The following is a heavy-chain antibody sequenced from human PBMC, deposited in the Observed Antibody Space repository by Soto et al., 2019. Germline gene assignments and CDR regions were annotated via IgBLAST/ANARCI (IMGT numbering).Heavy chain of an antibody. Sequence: GASVKVSCKASGYTFTGYYMHWVRQAPGQGLEWMGWINPNSGGTNYAQKFQGRVTMTRDTSISTAYMELSRLRSDDTAMYYCARAPYSSSWYAYWGQGTLVTVSS. V-gene: IGHV1-2*02. CDR2: INPNSGGT. CDR3: ARAPYSSSWYAY. J-gene: IGHJ4*02. D-gene: IGHD6-13*01. CDR1: GYTFTGYY.